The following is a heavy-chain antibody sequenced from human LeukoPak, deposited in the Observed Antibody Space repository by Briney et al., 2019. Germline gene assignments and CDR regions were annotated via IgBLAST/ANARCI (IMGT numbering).Heavy chain of an antibody. CDR1: GGSISSYY. Sequence: PSETLSLTCPVAGGSISSYYWSWIRQPPGKGLGWIGYIYYSGSTNYNPSLKTGSTISVDTYKNYFYLKLSSVAAADTDVYSCASYSRVVGLDAFDIWGQGTMVTVSS. V-gene: IGHV4-59*08. D-gene: IGHD2-15*01. CDR2: IYYSGST. J-gene: IGHJ3*02. CDR3: ASYSRVVGLDAFDI.